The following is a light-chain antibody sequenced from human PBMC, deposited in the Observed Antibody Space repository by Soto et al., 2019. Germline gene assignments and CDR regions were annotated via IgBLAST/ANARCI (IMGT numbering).Light chain of an antibody. Sequence: QSVLTQPPSVSAAPGQKVTISCSGSSSDTGNNYVSWYQQLPGTAPKLLIYDNNKRPSGIPDRFSGSKSGTSATLGITGLQTGDEADYYCGTWDSSLINYVFGSGTKVTVL. CDR1: SSDTGNNY. J-gene: IGLJ1*01. CDR2: DNN. V-gene: IGLV1-51*01. CDR3: GTWDSSLINYV.